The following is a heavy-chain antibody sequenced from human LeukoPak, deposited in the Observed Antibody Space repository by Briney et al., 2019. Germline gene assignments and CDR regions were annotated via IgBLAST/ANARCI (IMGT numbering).Heavy chain of an antibody. J-gene: IGHJ4*02. CDR2: IIPIFGTA. D-gene: IGHD6-13*01. CDR3: ARVGSDGAYSSSWTFDY. V-gene: IGHV1-69*01. CDR1: GGTFSSYA. Sequence: ASVKVSCKASGGTFSSYAISWVRQAPGQGLEWMGGIIPIFGTANYAQKFQGRVTITADESTGTAYMELSSLRSEDTAVYYCARVGSDGAYSSSWTFDYWGQGTLVTVSS.